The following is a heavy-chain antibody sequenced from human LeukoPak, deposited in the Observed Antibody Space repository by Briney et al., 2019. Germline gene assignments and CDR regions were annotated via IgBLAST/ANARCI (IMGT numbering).Heavy chain of an antibody. V-gene: IGHV4-61*02. Sequence: SQTLSLTCTVSGGSISSGSYYWSWIRQPAGKGLEWIGRIYTSGSTNYNPSLKSRVTMSVDTSKNQFSLKLSSVTAADTAVYYCARELHSGSYYFDYWGQGTLVTVSS. CDR3: ARELHSGSYYFDY. CDR1: GGSISSGSYY. CDR2: IYTSGST. J-gene: IGHJ4*02. D-gene: IGHD1-26*01.